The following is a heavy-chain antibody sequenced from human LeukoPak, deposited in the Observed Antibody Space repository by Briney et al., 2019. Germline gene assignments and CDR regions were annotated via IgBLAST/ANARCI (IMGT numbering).Heavy chain of an antibody. CDR2: IRSKANSYAT. D-gene: IGHD2-2*01. Sequence: PGGSLRLSCAASGFTFSGSAMHWVRQASGKGLEWVGRIRSKANSYATAYAASVKGRFTISRDDSKNTAYLQMNSLKTEDTAVYYCTRPNCSSTSCYGELDPWGQGTLVTVSS. J-gene: IGHJ5*02. V-gene: IGHV3-73*01. CDR1: GFTFSGSA. CDR3: TRPNCSSTSCYGELDP.